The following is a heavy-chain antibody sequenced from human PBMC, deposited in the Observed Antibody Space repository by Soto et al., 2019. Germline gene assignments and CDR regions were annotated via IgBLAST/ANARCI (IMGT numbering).Heavy chain of an antibody. J-gene: IGHJ4*02. CDR2: ISISSSTR. Sequence: EVQLVESGGGLVQPGGSLRLSCAASGFTFSSYVINWVHQAPGKGLEWVSYISISSSTRYYADSVRGRFTISRDNAKNSLYLQMNSLRDEDTAVYYCARGGGFFDYWGQGTLVTVSS. V-gene: IGHV3-48*02. CDR3: ARGGGFFDY. D-gene: IGHD3-10*01. CDR1: GFTFSSYV.